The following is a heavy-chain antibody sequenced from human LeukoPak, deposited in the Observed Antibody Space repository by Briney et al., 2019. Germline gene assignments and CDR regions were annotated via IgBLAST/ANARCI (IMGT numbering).Heavy chain of an antibody. D-gene: IGHD2-15*01. V-gene: IGHV3-66*01. Sequence: PGGSLRLSCAASGFTVSSNYMSWVRQAPGKGLEWVSVIYSGGSTYYADSVKGRFTISRDNSKNTLYLQMNSLRAEDTAVYYCARAPADIVVVVAAINWFDPWGQGTLVTVSS. CDR2: IYSGGST. J-gene: IGHJ5*02. CDR3: ARAPADIVVVVAAINWFDP. CDR1: GFTVSSNY.